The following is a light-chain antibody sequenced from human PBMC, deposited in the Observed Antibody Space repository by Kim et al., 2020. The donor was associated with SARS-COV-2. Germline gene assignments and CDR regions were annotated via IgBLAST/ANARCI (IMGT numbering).Light chain of an antibody. J-gene: IGKJ4*01. CDR2: GAS. CDR1: QDVSSW. Sequence: DIQMTQSPSSVSASVGDTVTITCRASQDVSSWLAWYHQKPGRAPELLIYGASTLQRGVPSRFSGSGAATDFTLTISGLQPEDLGTYYCQQANSFPLTFGGGTKVDIK. V-gene: IGKV1-12*01. CDR3: QQANSFPLT.